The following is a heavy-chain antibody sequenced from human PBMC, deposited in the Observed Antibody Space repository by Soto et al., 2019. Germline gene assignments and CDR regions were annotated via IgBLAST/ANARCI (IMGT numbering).Heavy chain of an antibody. Sequence: ASVKVSCKASGDTFSSYAISCVRQAPGQGLEWMGGIIPIFGTANYAQKFQGRVTITADKSTSTAYMELSSLRSEDTAVYYCARVERITMIVVDTGDYYYGMDVWGQGTTVTVSS. CDR1: GDTFSSYA. CDR2: IIPIFGTA. J-gene: IGHJ6*02. CDR3: ARVERITMIVVDTGDYYYGMDV. D-gene: IGHD3-22*01. V-gene: IGHV1-69*06.